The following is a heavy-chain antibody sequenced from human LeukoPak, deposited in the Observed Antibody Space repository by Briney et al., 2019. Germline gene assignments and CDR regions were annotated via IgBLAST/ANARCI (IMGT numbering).Heavy chain of an antibody. Sequence: GGSLRLSCAVSGFTFSDFYMSWIRQAPGNGLEWVSYINSSGSTIYYADSVKGRFTISRDNAKNSLYLQMNSLRAEDTAVYYCGKARGGGVTTNYWGQGTLVTVSS. CDR1: GFTFSDFY. D-gene: IGHD4-17*01. CDR3: GKARGGGVTTNY. V-gene: IGHV3-11*01. CDR2: INSSGSTI. J-gene: IGHJ4*02.